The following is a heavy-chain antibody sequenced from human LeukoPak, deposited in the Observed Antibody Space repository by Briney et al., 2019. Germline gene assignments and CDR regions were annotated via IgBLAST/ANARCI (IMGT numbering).Heavy chain of an antibody. Sequence: ASVKVSCKASGYTVTGYYIHWVRQAPGQGLEWMGWINPNSGDTNYAQKFQDRVTLTRDTSINTAYMDLTNLRSDDTAVYYCARPNGDYSNWFDPWGQGTLVTVSS. CDR2: INPNSGDT. V-gene: IGHV1-2*02. CDR3: ARPNGDYSNWFDP. D-gene: IGHD4-17*01. CDR1: GYTVTGYY. J-gene: IGHJ5*02.